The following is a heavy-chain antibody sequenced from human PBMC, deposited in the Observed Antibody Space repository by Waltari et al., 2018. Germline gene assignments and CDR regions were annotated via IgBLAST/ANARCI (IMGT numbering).Heavy chain of an antibody. J-gene: IGHJ1*01. CDR2: IVPHGSKN. D-gene: IGHD4-17*01. V-gene: IGHV3-30*02. Sequence: QVELVESGGVGVQPGGSLRHSCGASGCTLTRCGMHAVRPPPGTMRGWVAFIVPHGSKNYYAVSMEGTLNIAREHSQNTLYLQMPSLRPEAAAVYYCASDVTTVGLQDWGQGALVTVSS. CDR3: ASDVTTVGLQD. CDR1: GCTLTRCG.